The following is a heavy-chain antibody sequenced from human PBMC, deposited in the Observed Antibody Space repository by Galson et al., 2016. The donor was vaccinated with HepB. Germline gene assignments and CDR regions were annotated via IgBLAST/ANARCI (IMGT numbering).Heavy chain of an antibody. Sequence: SLRLSCAASGFTFTSYAMSWVRQAPGKGLEWLSSVRGSGGSTCYADSVRGRFIISRDSSENTLYLQMNTLRGDDTALYYCAKAGNNSPERNNWFDSWGQGTLVTVSS. D-gene: IGHD1-14*01. CDR2: VRGSGGST. CDR3: AKAGNNSPERNNWFDS. J-gene: IGHJ5*01. V-gene: IGHV3-23*01. CDR1: GFTFTSYA.